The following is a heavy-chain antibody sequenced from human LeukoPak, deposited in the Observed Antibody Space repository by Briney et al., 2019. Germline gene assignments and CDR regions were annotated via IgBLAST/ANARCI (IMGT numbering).Heavy chain of an antibody. Sequence: GGSLRLSCAASGFTFSSYAMSWVRQAPGKGLELVSAISGSGGSTDYADSVKGRFTISRDNSKNTLYVQMNSLRAEDTAVYYCAKDRSVDRSRAVYYFDYWGQGTQVTVSS. CDR1: GFTFSSYA. V-gene: IGHV3-23*01. D-gene: IGHD2-15*01. J-gene: IGHJ4*02. CDR3: AKDRSVDRSRAVYYFDY. CDR2: ISGSGGST.